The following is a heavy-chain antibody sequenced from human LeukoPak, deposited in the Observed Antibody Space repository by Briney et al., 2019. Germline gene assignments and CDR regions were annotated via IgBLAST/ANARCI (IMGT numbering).Heavy chain of an antibody. Sequence: ASVKVSCKASGYTFTDYYMHWVRQAPGQGLEWMGWINPNSGGTNYAQSFQGRVTMTRDTSISTAYTELSRLGSDDTAVYYCARDLTGRSDYWGQGTLVTVSS. J-gene: IGHJ4*02. CDR3: ARDLTGRSDY. V-gene: IGHV1-2*02. CDR2: INPNSGGT. CDR1: GYTFTDYY. D-gene: IGHD3-9*01.